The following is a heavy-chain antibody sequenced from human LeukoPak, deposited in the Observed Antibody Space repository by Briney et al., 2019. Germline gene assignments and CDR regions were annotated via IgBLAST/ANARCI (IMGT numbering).Heavy chain of an antibody. CDR2: IYYSGST. CDR1: GGSISSRSYY. J-gene: IGHJ4*02. Sequence: SETLSLTCTVSGGSISSRSYYWGWIRQPPGKGLEWIGSIYYSGSTYYNPSLKSRVTISVDTSKNQFSLKLSSVTAADTAMYYCARRPAVGYFDYWGQGTLVTVSS. V-gene: IGHV4-39*01. D-gene: IGHD1-26*01. CDR3: ARRPAVGYFDY.